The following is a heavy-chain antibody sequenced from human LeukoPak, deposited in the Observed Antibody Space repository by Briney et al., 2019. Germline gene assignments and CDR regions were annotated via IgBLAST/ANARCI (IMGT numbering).Heavy chain of an antibody. D-gene: IGHD1-26*01. CDR1: GGSISSSSYY. Sequence: PSETLSLTCTVSGGSISSSSYYWGWLRQPPGKGLVWLGSIYYSGSNYHYPSIKSRVTISVGTSKNQSSLKLSSVTAADTAVYYYARRRRKRDLLFTRGEKYFDYWGQGTLVTVSS. CDR3: ARRRRKRDLLFTRGEKYFDY. V-gene: IGHV4-39*01. CDR2: IYYSGSN. J-gene: IGHJ4*02.